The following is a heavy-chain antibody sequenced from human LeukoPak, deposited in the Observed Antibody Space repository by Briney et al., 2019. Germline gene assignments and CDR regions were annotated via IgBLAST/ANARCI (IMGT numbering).Heavy chain of an antibody. J-gene: IGHJ6*03. CDR2: SNSGGTL. V-gene: IGHV3-23*01. Sequence: SNSGGTLYYADSVRGRFTISRDNSKNSLYLQMNSLRAEDTAVYYCVKDISVHPYYYFHMDVWGKGTTVTVSS. CDR3: VKDISVHPYYYFHMDV. D-gene: IGHD2-21*01.